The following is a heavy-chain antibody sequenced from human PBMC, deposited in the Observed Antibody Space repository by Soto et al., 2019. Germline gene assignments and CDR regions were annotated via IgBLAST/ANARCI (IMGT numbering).Heavy chain of an antibody. CDR2: ISAYNGNT. Sequence: QVQLVQSGAEVKKPGASVKVSCKASGYTFTSYGISWVRQAPGQGLEWMGWISAYNGNTNYAQKLEGRVTMTTDTSTSTADMELRSLSSDDTAVYYCARPTLYDSRGYYDCWGQGTLVTVSS. CDR3: ARPTLYDSRGYYDC. J-gene: IGHJ4*02. V-gene: IGHV1-18*01. CDR1: GYTFTSYG. D-gene: IGHD3-22*01.